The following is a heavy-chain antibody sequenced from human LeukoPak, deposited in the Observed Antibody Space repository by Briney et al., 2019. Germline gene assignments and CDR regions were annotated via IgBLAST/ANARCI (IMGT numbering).Heavy chain of an antibody. CDR2: IIPILNTA. D-gene: IGHD5-24*01. Sequence: ASVKVSCKASGSTFSSYAISWVRQAPGQGLEWMGGIIPILNTANYAQNFQGRVTITADESTSTAYMELSSLRSEDTAVYYCARDLGSRDGYNPPNLFDNWGQGTLVTVSS. V-gene: IGHV1-69*13. CDR1: GSTFSSYA. CDR3: ARDLGSRDGYNPPNLFDN. J-gene: IGHJ4*02.